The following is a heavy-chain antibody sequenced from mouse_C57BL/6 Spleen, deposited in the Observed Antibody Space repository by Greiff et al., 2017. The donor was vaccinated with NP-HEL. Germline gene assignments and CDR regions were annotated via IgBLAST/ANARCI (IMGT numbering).Heavy chain of an antibody. D-gene: IGHD1-1*01. CDR3: ARHGSSSYYFDY. V-gene: IGHV3-1*01. CDR1: GYSITSGYD. CDR2: ISYSGST. J-gene: IGHJ2*01. Sequence: DVQLQESGPGMVKPSQSLSLTCTVTGYSITSGYDWHWIRHFPGNKLEWMGYISYSGSTNYNPSLKSRISITHDTSKNHFFLKLNSVTTEDTATYYCARHGSSSYYFDYWGQGTTLTVSS.